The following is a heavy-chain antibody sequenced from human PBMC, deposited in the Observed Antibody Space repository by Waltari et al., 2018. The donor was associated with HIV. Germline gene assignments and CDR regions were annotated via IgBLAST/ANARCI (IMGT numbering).Heavy chain of an antibody. CDR3: AKSMRDLRPSAFDV. D-gene: IGHD2-8*01. J-gene: IGHJ3*01. CDR1: GFHLRNFA. CDR2: LSGSGSTA. V-gene: IGHV3-23*01. Sequence: EVQLLESGGGLVQPGGSLRLSCAASGFHLRNFAMSWVRQAPGKDAEWVSVLSGSGSTASYADYVKGRFTISRDFSNNTLFLQMNNLRAEDTAVYFCAKSMRDLRPSAFDVWGQGTMVAISS.